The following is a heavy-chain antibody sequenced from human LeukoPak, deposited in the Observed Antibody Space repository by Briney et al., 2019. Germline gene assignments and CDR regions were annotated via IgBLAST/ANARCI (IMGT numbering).Heavy chain of an antibody. V-gene: IGHV3-21*01. D-gene: IGHD3-22*01. CDR3: ARGGTPYYYDSSGSQENDY. Sequence: PGESLRLSCAASGFTVSSNYMSWVRQAPGKGLEWVSSISSSSSYIYYADSVKGRFTISRDNAKNSLYLQMNSLRAEDTAVYYCARGGTPYYYDSSGSQENDYWGQGTLVTVSS. CDR1: GFTVSSNY. CDR2: ISSSSSYI. J-gene: IGHJ4*02.